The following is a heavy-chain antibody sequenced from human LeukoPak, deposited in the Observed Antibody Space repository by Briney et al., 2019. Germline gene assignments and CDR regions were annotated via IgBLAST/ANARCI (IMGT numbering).Heavy chain of an antibody. D-gene: IGHD6-13*01. J-gene: IGHJ4*02. CDR1: GYSIGTGYY. Sequence: SETLSLTCTVSGYSIGTGYYWGWIRQSPGKGPEWIGSIYYSGKTYYNPSLKSRVTLSIDTSKNEFSLRLTSVTAADTAVYYCARDSPDAGTFDYWGQGTLVTVSS. CDR2: IYYSGKT. V-gene: IGHV4-38-2*02. CDR3: ARDSPDAGTFDY.